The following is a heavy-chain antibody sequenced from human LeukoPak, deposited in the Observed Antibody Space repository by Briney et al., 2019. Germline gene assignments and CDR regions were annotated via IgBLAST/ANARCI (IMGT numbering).Heavy chain of an antibody. D-gene: IGHD2-8*01. CDR3: ARRAGFNGLYYFDY. CDR2: IYYSGST. CDR1: GGSISSYY. Sequence: PSETLSLTCTVSGGSISSYYWSWIRQPPGKGLEWIGYIYYSGSTNYNPSLKSRVTISVDTSKNQFSLKLSSVTAADTAVYYCARRAGFNGLYYFDYWGQGTLVTVSS. V-gene: IGHV4-59*08. J-gene: IGHJ4*02.